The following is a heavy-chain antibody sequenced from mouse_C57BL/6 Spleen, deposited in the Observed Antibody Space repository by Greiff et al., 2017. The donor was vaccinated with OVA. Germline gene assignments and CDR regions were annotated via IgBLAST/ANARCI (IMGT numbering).Heavy chain of an antibody. V-gene: IGHV5-16*01. CDR3: AREGSSYRLGYFDV. D-gene: IGHD1-1*01. Sequence: EVQLQESEGGLVQPGRSMKLSCTASGFTFSDYYMAWVRQVPEKGLEWVANINYDGSSTYYLDSLKSRFIISRDNAKNILYLQMSSLKSEDTATYYCAREGSSYRLGYFDVWGTVTTVTVSS. J-gene: IGHJ1*03. CDR1: GFTFSDYY. CDR2: INYDGSST.